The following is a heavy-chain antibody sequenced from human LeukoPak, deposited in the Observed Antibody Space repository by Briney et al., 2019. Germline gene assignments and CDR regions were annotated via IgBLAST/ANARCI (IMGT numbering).Heavy chain of an antibody. D-gene: IGHD3-10*02. CDR3: AELGITMIGGV. Sequence: GGSLRLSCAASGFTFSSSAMNWVRQAPGKGLEWVSAISGSGGSTYYADSVKGRFTISRDNAKNSLYLQMNSLRAEDTAVYYCAELGITMIGGVWGKGTTVTISS. J-gene: IGHJ6*04. V-gene: IGHV3-23*01. CDR2: ISGSGGST. CDR1: GFTFSSSA.